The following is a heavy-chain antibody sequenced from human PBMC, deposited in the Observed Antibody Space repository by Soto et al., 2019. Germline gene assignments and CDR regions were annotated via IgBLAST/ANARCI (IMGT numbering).Heavy chain of an antibody. CDR2: IIPIFGTA. CDR1: GGTFSSYA. D-gene: IGHD4-4*01. Sequence: SVKVSCKASGGTFSSYAISWVRQAPGQGLEWMGGIIPIFGTANYAQKFQGRVTITADKSTSTAYMELSSLRSEATAVYYCARGTYPQYPSPQDYWREGTLVTVSS. CDR3: ARGTYPQYPSPQDY. V-gene: IGHV1-69*06. J-gene: IGHJ4*02.